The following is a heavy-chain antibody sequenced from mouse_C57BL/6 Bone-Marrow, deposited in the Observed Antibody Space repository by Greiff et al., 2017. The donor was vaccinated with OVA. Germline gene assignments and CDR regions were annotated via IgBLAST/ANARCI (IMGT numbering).Heavy chain of an antibody. V-gene: IGHV1-22*01. J-gene: IGHJ2*01. D-gene: IGHD1-1*01. CDR3: ARRGYGSGYFDY. CDR2: INPNNGGT. CDR1: GYTFTDYN. Sequence: VQLQQSGPELVKPGASVKMSCKASGYTFTDYNMHWVKQSHGKSLEWIGYINPNNGGTSYNQKFKGKATLTVNKSSSTAYMELRSLTSEDSAVYYCARRGYGSGYFDYWGQGTTLTVSS.